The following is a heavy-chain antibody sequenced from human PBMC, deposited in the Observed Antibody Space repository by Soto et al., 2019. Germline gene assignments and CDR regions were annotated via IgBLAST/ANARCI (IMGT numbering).Heavy chain of an antibody. Sequence: TLSLTCAISGDSFSSNGVAWSWIRQSPSRGLEWLGRTYYRSKWYNDYAVSVKSRITVNPDTSKNQSSLQLSSVTPEDTAVYYCARGKYSDFDDWGPGTMHAVS. V-gene: IGHV6-1*01. CDR1: GDSFSSNGVA. CDR3: ARGKYSDFDD. J-gene: IGHJ3*01. D-gene: IGHD2-15*01. CDR2: TYYRSKWYN.